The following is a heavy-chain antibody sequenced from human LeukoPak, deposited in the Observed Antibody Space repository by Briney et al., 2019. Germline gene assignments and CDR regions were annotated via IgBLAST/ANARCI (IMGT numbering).Heavy chain of an antibody. D-gene: IGHD1-1*01. J-gene: IGHJ4*02. CDR2: INPSGGTT. Sequence: MGIINPSGGTTSYAQKFQGRVTMTRDTSTTTVYMELSSLRSEDTAIYYCANWNDVYYFDYWGQGTLVTVSS. CDR3: ANWNDVYYFDY. V-gene: IGHV1-46*01.